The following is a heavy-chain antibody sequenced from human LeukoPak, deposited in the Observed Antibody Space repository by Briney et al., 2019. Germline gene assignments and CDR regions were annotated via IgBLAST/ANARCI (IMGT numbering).Heavy chain of an antibody. D-gene: IGHD1-26*01. V-gene: IGHV3-7*01. J-gene: IGHJ4*02. CDR3: ARDKIVGATQFDY. CDR2: IKQDGSEK. Sequence: GGSLRLSCAASGFTFSSYWMSWVRQAPGKGLEWVANIKQDGSEKYYVDSVRGRFTISRDNAKNSLYLQMNSLRAEDTAVYYCARDKIVGATQFDYWGQGTLVTVSS. CDR1: GFTFSSYW.